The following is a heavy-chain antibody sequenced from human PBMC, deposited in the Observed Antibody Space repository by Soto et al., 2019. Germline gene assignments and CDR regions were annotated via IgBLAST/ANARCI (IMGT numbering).Heavy chain of an antibody. CDR1: GDSISSSGYY. D-gene: IGHD3-10*01. V-gene: IGHV4-31*03. CDR2: IYYSGSS. J-gene: IGHJ4*02. Sequence: PSETLSLTCSVSGDSISSSGYYWSWIRQRPGKGLEWNGNIYYSGSSYNNPSLKSRVTISVNTSKNQFSLNLRSVTAADTAVYYCARDSDYYSSGSFDYWGQGTLVTVSS. CDR3: ARDSDYYSSGSFDY.